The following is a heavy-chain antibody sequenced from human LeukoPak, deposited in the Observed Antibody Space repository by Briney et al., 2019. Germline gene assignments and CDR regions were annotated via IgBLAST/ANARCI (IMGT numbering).Heavy chain of an antibody. CDR1: GGSITNHF. D-gene: IGHD2-2*02. V-gene: IGHV4-59*11. J-gene: IGHJ4*02. CDR3: ARRSLVPAAIRNDY. CDR2: IYYSGST. Sequence: SETLSLTCTVSGGSITNHFWSWIRQSPGKGLEWIGYIYYSGSTRYNPSLKSRVTISVDTSKKQFSLKLSSVTAAATAVYYCARRSLVPAAIRNDYWGQGTLVTVSS.